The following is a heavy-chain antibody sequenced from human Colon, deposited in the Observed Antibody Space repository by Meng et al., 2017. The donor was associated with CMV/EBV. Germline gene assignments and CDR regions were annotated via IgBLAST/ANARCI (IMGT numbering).Heavy chain of an antibody. CDR1: GFPFSSYG. CDR3: AKDLYGSETYYFDQ. J-gene: IGHJ4*02. CDR2: ISYDENKK. V-gene: IGHV3-30*18. Sequence: ACGFPFSSYGMHWIRQAPGKGLEWVAVISYDENKKFFADSVKGRFIISRDNFKNTVSLQMNSLRPEDTGIYFCAKDLYGSETYYFDQWGQGTLVTVSS. D-gene: IGHD3-10*01.